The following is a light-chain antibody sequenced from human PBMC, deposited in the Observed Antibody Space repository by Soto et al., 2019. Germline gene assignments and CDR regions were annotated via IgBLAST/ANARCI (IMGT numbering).Light chain of an antibody. CDR2: EVS. CDR1: RSNVGSYNF. CDR3: CSYEGNNTVV. V-gene: IGLV2-23*02. J-gene: IGLJ3*02. Sequence: QSALTQPASVSGSPGQSITISCTGTRSNVGSYNFVSWYRQSTGKAPELIIYEVSQRPSTFFNRFSGSKSGNTASLTVSGLQSDDEADYYCCSYEGNNTVVFGGGTKLTVL.